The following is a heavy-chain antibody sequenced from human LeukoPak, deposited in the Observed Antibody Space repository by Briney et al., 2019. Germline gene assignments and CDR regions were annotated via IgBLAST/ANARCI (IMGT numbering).Heavy chain of an antibody. CDR1: GFSFSTYA. CDR3: AKDTTGSRLGAFDI. V-gene: IGHV3-23*01. CDR2: ISGGGDST. D-gene: IGHD2/OR15-2a*01. Sequence: PGGSLRLSCAASGFSFSTYALSWVRQAPGKGLEWVSAISGGGDSTFYADSVKGRFTISRDNSKNTLYLQMNNLRAEDTAVYYCAKDTTGSRLGAFDIWGQGTMVTVSS. J-gene: IGHJ3*02.